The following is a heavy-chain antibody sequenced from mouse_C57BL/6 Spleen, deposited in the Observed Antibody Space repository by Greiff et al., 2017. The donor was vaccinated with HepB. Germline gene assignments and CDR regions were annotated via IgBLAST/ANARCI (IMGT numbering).Heavy chain of an antibody. D-gene: IGHD1-1*01. CDR1: GYTFTSYG. J-gene: IGHJ1*03. V-gene: IGHV1-81*01. CDR2: IYPRSGNT. Sequence: QVQLQQSGAELARPGASVKLSCKASGYTFTSYGISWVKQRTGQGLEWIGEIYPRSGNTYYNEKFKGKATLTADKSSSTAYIELRSLTSEDSAVYFCARRLITTVVANWYFDVWGTGTTVTVSS. CDR3: ARRLITTVVANWYFDV.